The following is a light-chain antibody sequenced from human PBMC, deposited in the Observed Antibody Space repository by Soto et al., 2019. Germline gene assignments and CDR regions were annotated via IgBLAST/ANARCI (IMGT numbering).Light chain of an antibody. CDR1: QSVRYY. J-gene: IGKJ5*01. CDR2: DAS. Sequence: EIVLTQSPDTLSLSPGERATLSCRTSQSVRYYLAWYQQKPGLPPRLLIYDASIRATGIPARFSGSGFGADFTLTISGLEPEDFAVYYCQHRAIWPVSFGQGTRLEMK. V-gene: IGKV3-11*01. CDR3: QHRAIWPVS.